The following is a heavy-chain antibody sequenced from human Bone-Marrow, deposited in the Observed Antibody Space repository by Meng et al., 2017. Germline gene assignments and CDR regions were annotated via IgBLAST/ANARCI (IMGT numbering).Heavy chain of an antibody. CDR2: ISSSSSYI. D-gene: IGHD3-3*01. Sequence: GESLKISCAASGFTFSRFAMNWVRQAPGKGLEWVSSISSSSSYIYYADSVKGRFTISRDNAKNSLYLQMNSLRAEDTAVYYCARDKFGVVIIGAGPQFESRPPPKTYGMDVWGQGTTVTVSS. V-gene: IGHV3-21*01. J-gene: IGHJ6*02. CDR3: ARDKFGVVIIGAGPQFESRPPPKTYGMDV. CDR1: GFTFSRFA.